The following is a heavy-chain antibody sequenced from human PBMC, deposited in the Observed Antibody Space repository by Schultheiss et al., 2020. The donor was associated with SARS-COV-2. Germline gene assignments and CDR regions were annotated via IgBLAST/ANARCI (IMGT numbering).Heavy chain of an antibody. CDR2: IWYDGSNK. CDR3: ARDRLDDSPFDY. Sequence: GGSLRLSCAASGFAFSSYGMHWVRQAPGKGLEWVAVIWYDGSNKYYADSVKGRFTISRDNSKNTLYLQMNSLRAEDTAVYYCARDRLDDSPFDYWGQGTLVTVSS. V-gene: IGHV3-33*01. J-gene: IGHJ4*02. CDR1: GFAFSSYG. D-gene: IGHD1-1*01.